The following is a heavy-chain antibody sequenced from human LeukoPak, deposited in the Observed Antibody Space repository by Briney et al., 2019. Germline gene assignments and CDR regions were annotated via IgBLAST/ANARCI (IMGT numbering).Heavy chain of an antibody. CDR3: AKDHYWSIDY. J-gene: IGHJ4*02. D-gene: IGHD3-3*01. Sequence: GGSLRLSCAASGFDFSSNWMHWVRHAPGQGLVWVSRIKGDGIGTNYADSVKGRFTISRDIAKNTLYLQMNSLRAEDTGVYYCAKDHYWSIDYWGRGTLVTVSS. CDR2: IKGDGIGT. V-gene: IGHV3-74*01. CDR1: GFDFSSNW.